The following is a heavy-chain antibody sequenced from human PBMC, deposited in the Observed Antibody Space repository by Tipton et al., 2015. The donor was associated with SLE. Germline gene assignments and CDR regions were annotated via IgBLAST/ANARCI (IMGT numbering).Heavy chain of an antibody. D-gene: IGHD3-10*01. CDR1: GGSINTGTDY. V-gene: IGHV4-39*01. CDR3: ARRAVRGVITLNYFDS. Sequence: TLSLTCTVSGGSINTGTDYWGWIRQPPGEGLEWIGSIYYSGNTNYNPSLKGRVTISIDTSKNQFSLKLRSVTAADTAVYYCARRAVRGVITLNYFDSWGQGTLVTVSS. CDR2: IYYSGNT. J-gene: IGHJ4*02.